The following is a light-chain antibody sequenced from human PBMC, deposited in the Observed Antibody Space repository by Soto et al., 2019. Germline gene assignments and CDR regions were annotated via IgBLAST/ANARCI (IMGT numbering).Light chain of an antibody. CDR2: GAS. CDR1: QVIGRRY. Sequence: EIVMTQAPGTLSLSPGERATMSCRASQVIGRRYLAWYHQKSGQAPRLLIYGASSRATGIPDRFSGSGSGTDFTLTIRRLDPEDFGVYYCQQFGSSIPHTFGQGTKLEIK. V-gene: IGKV3-20*01. CDR3: QQFGSSIPHT. J-gene: IGKJ2*01.